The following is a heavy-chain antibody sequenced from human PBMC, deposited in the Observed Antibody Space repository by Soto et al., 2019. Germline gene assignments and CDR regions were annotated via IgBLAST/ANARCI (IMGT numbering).Heavy chain of an antibody. J-gene: IGHJ6*02. V-gene: IGHV1-69*06. Sequence: QVQLVQSGAEVKKPGSSVKVSCKASGGTFSSYAISWVRQAPGQGLEWMGGIIPIFGTANYAQKFQGRVTITADKSTSTAYMELSSLRSEDTAVYYSARDRSRGRGGGTFSPLGMDVWGQGTTVTVSS. D-gene: IGHD3-10*01. CDR1: GGTFSSYA. CDR2: IIPIFGTA. CDR3: ARDRSRGRGGGTFSPLGMDV.